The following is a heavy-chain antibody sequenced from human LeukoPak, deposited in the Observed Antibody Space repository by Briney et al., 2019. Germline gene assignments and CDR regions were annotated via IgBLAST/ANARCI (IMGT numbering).Heavy chain of an antibody. V-gene: IGHV4-34*01. CDR3: ARALVAAAGTNPGMDV. Sequence: PSETLSLTCAVYGGSFSGYYWSWILQPPGKGLEWIGEINHSGSTNYNPSLKSRVTISVDTSKNQFSLKLSSVTAADTAVYYCARALVAAAGTNPGMDVWGRGTTVTVAS. CDR2: INHSGST. J-gene: IGHJ6*02. D-gene: IGHD6-13*01. CDR1: GGSFSGYY.